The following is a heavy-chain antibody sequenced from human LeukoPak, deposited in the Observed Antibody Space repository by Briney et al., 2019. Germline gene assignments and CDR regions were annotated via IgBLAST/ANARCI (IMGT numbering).Heavy chain of an antibody. V-gene: IGHV3-21*01. CDR1: GFTFSSYS. Sequence: PGGSLRLSCAASGFTFSSYSMNWVRQAPGKGLEWVSSISSSSNYIYYAGSVKGRFTISRDNAKNSLYLQMNSLRAEDTAVYYCARGVTGDSAYWGQGTLVTVSS. CDR3: ARGVTGDSAY. CDR2: ISSSSNYI. D-gene: IGHD7-27*01. J-gene: IGHJ4*02.